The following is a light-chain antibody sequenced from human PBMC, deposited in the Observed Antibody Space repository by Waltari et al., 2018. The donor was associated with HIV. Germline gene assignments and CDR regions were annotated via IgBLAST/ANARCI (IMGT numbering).Light chain of an antibody. CDR1: EDAGTY. Sequence: SLVSASTGDRVTISCRISEDAGTYVAWYRLRPGKAPELLVHTVSSLHTGVPSRFSGSGSGTAFTLTINSLQPDDVATYFCQQYWHFPWMFGQGTAVEI. V-gene: IGKV1D-8*02. J-gene: IGKJ1*01. CDR2: TVS. CDR3: QQYWHFPWM.